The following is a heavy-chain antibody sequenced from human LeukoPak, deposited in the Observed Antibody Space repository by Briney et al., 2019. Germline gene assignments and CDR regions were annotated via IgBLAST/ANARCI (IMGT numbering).Heavy chain of an antibody. CDR1: GFTFGDYA. J-gene: IGHJ3*02. D-gene: IGHD3-3*01. V-gene: IGHV3-49*04. CDR3: TRDPQPQPPPPVLRFLEWLPKMGPTFDI. CDR2: IRSKAYGGTT. Sequence: PGGSLRLSCTASGFTFGDYAMSWVRQAPGKGLEWVGFIRSKAYGGTTEYAASVKGRFTISRDDSKSIAYLQMNSLKTEDTAVYYCTRDPQPQPPPPVLRFLEWLPKMGPTFDIWGQGTMVTVSS.